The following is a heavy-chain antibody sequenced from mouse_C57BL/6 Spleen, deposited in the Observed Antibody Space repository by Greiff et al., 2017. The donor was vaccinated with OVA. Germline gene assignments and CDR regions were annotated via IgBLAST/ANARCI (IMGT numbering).Heavy chain of an antibody. CDR1: GYTFTSYG. CDR3: ARGGSSPHWYFDV. Sequence: LQESGAELARPGASVKLSCKASGYTFTSYGISWVKQRTGQGLEWIGEIYPRSGNTYYNEKFKGKATLTADKSSSTAYMELRSLTSEDPAVYFCARGGSSPHWYFDVWGTGTTVTVSS. V-gene: IGHV1-81*01. D-gene: IGHD1-1*01. CDR2: IYPRSGNT. J-gene: IGHJ1*03.